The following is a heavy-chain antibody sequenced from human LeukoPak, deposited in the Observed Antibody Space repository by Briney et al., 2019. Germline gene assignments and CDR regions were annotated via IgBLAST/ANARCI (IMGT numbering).Heavy chain of an antibody. CDR1: GYTFTSYG. D-gene: IGHD6-13*01. Sequence: AASVKVSCKASGYTFTSYGISWVRQAPGQGLEWMGWISAYNGNTNYAQKLQGRVTMTTDTSTSTAYMELRSLRSDDTAVYYCARDKYPSSSKYYYYGMDVWGQGTTVTVSS. J-gene: IGHJ6*02. V-gene: IGHV1-18*01. CDR3: ARDKYPSSSKYYYYGMDV. CDR2: ISAYNGNT.